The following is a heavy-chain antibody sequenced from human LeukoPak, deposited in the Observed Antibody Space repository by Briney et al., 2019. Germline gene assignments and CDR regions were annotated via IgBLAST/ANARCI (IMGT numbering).Heavy chain of an antibody. J-gene: IGHJ4*02. D-gene: IGHD3-16*01. CDR2: VYYSGST. CDR1: GASISSYCCC. Sequence: SETLSLTCTVSGASISSYCCCWRWIRQHPGKGLEWIGSVYYSGSTYYNPSLKSRVTMSVDTSKTQFSLKVHSVTAADTAVYYGARKITFWKSSPSHTSHFDYWGQGTLVTVSS. V-gene: IGHV4-39*01. CDR3: ARKITFWKSSPSHTSHFDY.